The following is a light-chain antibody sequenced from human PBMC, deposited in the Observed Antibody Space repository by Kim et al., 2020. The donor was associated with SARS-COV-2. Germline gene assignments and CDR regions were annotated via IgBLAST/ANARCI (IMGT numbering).Light chain of an antibody. CDR1: QSVSSN. Sequence: GSPGESATLSCRASQSVSSNLAWYQQKPGQAPRLLIYGASTRATGIPARFSGSGSGTEFTLTISSLQSEDFAVYYCQHYNNWPPLTFGGGTKLEI. J-gene: IGKJ4*01. V-gene: IGKV3-15*01. CDR3: QHYNNWPPLT. CDR2: GAS.